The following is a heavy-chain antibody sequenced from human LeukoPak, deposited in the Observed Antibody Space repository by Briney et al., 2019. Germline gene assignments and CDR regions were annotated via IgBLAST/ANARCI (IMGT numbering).Heavy chain of an antibody. Sequence: GESLKISCKGSGYSFTNYWIGWVRQMPGKGLEWMGIIYPGVSDTRYSPSFQGQGTISADKSISTAYLHWSSLKASDTAMYYCARAGPYYDSGGYYENFDYWGQGTLVTVSS. CDR1: GYSFTNYW. CDR3: ARAGPYYDSGGYYENFDY. D-gene: IGHD3-22*01. J-gene: IGHJ4*02. V-gene: IGHV5-51*01. CDR2: IYPGVSDT.